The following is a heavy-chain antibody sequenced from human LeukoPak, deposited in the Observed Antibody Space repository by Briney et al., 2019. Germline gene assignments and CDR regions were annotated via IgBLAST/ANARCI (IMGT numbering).Heavy chain of an antibody. CDR3: ARVNYYDSSGYYDY. CDR1: GFTFDDYG. Sequence: SGGSLRLSCAASGFTFDDYGMSWVRQAPGKGLEWVSGINWNGGSTGYADSVKGRFTISRDNAKNSLYLQMNSLRAEDTALYHCARVNYYDSSGYYDYWGQGTLVTVSS. J-gene: IGHJ4*02. D-gene: IGHD3-22*01. V-gene: IGHV3-20*01. CDR2: INWNGGST.